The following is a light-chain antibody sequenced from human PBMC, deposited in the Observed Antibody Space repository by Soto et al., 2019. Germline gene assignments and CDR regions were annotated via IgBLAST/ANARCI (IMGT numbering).Light chain of an antibody. J-gene: IGLJ3*02. CDR3: SSYTTSSTRV. V-gene: IGLV2-14*01. CDR1: SSDVGGYNY. CDR2: EVS. Sequence: QSALTQPASVSGSPGQSITISCTGTSSDVGGYNYVSWYQQHPGRAPKLIIYEVSNRPSGISDRFSGSKSGNTASLTISGLQGEDEGDYYCSSYTTSSTRVFGGGTKLTVL.